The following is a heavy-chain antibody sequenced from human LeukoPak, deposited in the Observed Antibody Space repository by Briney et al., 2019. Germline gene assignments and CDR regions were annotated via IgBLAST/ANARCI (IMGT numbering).Heavy chain of an antibody. V-gene: IGHV3-23*01. J-gene: IGHJ4*02. CDR1: GFTFSSYA. D-gene: IGHD1-26*01. CDR3: AKSRDHSIVGATYYFDY. Sequence: PGGSLRLSCAASGFTFSSYAMGWVRQAPGKGLEWVSGISGSGANTYYADSVKGRFTISRDNSKNTLYLQMNSLRAEDTAVYYCAKSRDHSIVGATYYFDYWGQGTLVTVSS. CDR2: ISGSGANT.